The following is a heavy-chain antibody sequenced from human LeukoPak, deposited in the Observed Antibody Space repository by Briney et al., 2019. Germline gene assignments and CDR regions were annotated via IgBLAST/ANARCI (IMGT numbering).Heavy chain of an antibody. CDR3: ARSGSADYYFDY. Sequence: GESLKISCKASGNTLSSYWIGWVRQKPGKGLEWMGIIYPGDSDTRYSPSFQGQVTISADKSISTAYLQWSSLKASDTAMYYCARSGSADYYFDYWGQGTLVTVSS. CDR2: IYPGDSDT. J-gene: IGHJ4*02. CDR1: GNTLSSYW. V-gene: IGHV5-51*01. D-gene: IGHD3-10*01.